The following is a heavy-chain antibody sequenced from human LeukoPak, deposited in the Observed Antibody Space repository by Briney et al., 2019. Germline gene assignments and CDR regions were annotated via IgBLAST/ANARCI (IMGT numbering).Heavy chain of an antibody. CDR1: GFTFSSYA. Sequence: GGSLRLSCEASGFTFSSYAMTWVRQAPGKGLEWVSSISGSGYSYYTDSVQGRFTISRDNSKNTLYLKMDSLRAEDTAIYYCAKDGQPSTRSYLCTNGICYQDYWGQGTLVTVSS. CDR3: AKDGQPSTRSYLCTNGICYQDY. CDR2: ISGSGYS. D-gene: IGHD2-8*01. V-gene: IGHV3-23*01. J-gene: IGHJ4*02.